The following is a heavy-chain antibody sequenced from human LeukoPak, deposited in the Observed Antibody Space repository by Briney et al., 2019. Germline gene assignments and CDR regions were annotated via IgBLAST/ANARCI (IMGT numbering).Heavy chain of an antibody. CDR2: ISSSSSYI. J-gene: IGHJ3*02. CDR3: ARQMATAGYDAFDI. Sequence: GGSLRLSCAASGFTFSSYSMNWVRQAPGKGLEWVSSISSSSSYIYYADSVKGRFTISRDNAKNSLYLQMNSLRAEDTAVYYCARQMATAGYDAFDIWGQGTMVTVSS. D-gene: IGHD5-24*01. V-gene: IGHV3-21*01. CDR1: GFTFSSYS.